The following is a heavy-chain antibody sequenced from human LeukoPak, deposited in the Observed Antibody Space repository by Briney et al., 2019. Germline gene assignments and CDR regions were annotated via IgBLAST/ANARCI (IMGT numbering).Heavy chain of an antibody. Sequence: SVTVSCKVSGGTFSSYAISWVRQAPGQGLEWMGGVLPIFGKANHAQKFHSRVTITADKSTSTAYMELSSLRSEDTAVYYCARAPAFAVAGTYFDLWGRGTLVTVSS. CDR1: GGTFSSYA. CDR3: ARAPAFAVAGTYFDL. V-gene: IGHV1-69*06. D-gene: IGHD6-19*01. J-gene: IGHJ2*01. CDR2: VLPIFGKA.